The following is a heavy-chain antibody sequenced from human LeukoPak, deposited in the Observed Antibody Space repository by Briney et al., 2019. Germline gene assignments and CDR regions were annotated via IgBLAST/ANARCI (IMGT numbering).Heavy chain of an antibody. CDR2: ISYDGSNK. D-gene: IGHD2-2*01. CDR1: GFTFSSYG. V-gene: IGHV3-30*03. Sequence: GRSLRLSCAASGFTFSSYGMHWVRQAPGKGLEWVAVISYDGSNKYYADSVKGRFTISRDNSKNTLYLQMNSLRAEDTAVYYCAREGGVVVVPAAMRAFDVWGQGTKVTVSS. J-gene: IGHJ3*01. CDR3: AREGGVVVVPAAMRAFDV.